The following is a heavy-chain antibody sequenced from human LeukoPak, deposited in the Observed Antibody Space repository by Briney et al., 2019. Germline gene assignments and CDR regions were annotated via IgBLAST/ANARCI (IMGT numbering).Heavy chain of an antibody. CDR2: INPSGGST. D-gene: IGHD6-13*01. V-gene: IGHV1-46*01. CDR1: GYTFTGYY. Sequence: ASVKVSCKASGYTFTGYYMHWVRQAPGQGLEWMGIINPSGGSTSYAQKFQGRVTMTRDTSTSTVYMELSSLRSEDTAVYYCARDHPTPHDIAAAGTFDYWGQGTLVTVSS. CDR3: ARDHPTPHDIAAAGTFDY. J-gene: IGHJ4*02.